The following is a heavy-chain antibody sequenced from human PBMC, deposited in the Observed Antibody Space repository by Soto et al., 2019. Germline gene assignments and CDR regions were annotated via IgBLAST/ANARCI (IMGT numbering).Heavy chain of an antibody. Sequence: GGSLRLSCERSGFTFSAYAMNWVRQAPGKGLEWVSYISSRSDTLYYADSVKGRFTISRDNAKNSVYLQVNNLRDEDTAVYYCARDWDIVILSVPIPNYNYGMDVWGQGTTVTVSS. D-gene: IGHD2-15*01. V-gene: IGHV3-48*02. J-gene: IGHJ6*02. CDR1: GFTFSAYA. CDR3: ARDWDIVILSVPIPNYNYGMDV. CDR2: ISSRSDTL.